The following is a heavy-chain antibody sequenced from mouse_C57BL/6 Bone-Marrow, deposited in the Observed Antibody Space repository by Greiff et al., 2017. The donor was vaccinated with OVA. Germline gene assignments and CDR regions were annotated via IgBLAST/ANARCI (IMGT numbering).Heavy chain of an antibody. CDR1: GYTFTSYW. J-gene: IGHJ2*01. Sequence: VQLQQSGAELVKPGASVKLSCKASGYTFTSYWMHWVKQRPGQGLEWIGMIHPNSGSTNYNEKFKSKATLTVDKSSSTAYMQLSSLTSEDSAVYYCARYYYGSWGYYFDYWGQGTTLTVSS. V-gene: IGHV1-64*01. CDR3: ARYYYGSWGYYFDY. D-gene: IGHD1-1*01. CDR2: IHPNSGST.